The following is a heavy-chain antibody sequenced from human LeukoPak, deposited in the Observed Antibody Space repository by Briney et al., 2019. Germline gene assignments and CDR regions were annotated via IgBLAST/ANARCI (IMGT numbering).Heavy chain of an antibody. CDR3: AKDPVPASKPDAFDI. CDR2: ISYDGSNK. CDR1: GFTFSSYA. D-gene: IGHD2-2*01. Sequence: GGSLRLSCAASGFTFSSYAMHWVRQAPGKGLEWVAVISYDGSNKYYADSVKGRFTISRDNSKNTLYLQMNSLRAEDTAVYHCAKDPVPASKPDAFDIWGQGTMVTVSS. V-gene: IGHV3-30-3*01. J-gene: IGHJ3*02.